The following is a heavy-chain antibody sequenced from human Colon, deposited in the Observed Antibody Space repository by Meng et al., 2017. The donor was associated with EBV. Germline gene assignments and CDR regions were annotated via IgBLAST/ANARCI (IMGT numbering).Heavy chain of an antibody. D-gene: IGHD5-24*01. CDR2: IYYSGST. J-gene: IGHJ4*02. V-gene: IGHV4-30-4*01. CDR3: ARGPSRWLQFSFDY. CDR1: GGSVSSGNNY. Sequence: QVQLQESGPGLVKPSQTLSLTCTVSGGSVSSGNNYWIWIRQPPGKGLEWIGYIYYSGSTYYNPSLKSRVTISIDTSKNQFSLKLSSVTAADTAVYYCARGPSRWLQFSFDYWGQGTLVTVFS.